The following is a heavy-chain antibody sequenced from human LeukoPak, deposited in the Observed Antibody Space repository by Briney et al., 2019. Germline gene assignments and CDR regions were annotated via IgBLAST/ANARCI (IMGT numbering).Heavy chain of an antibody. V-gene: IGHV4-30-4*07. D-gene: IGHD3-10*01. CDR2: IYYSGST. CDR3: ARAHSAEWFGESLFWFDP. Sequence: SETLSLTCTVSGGSISSGDYSWSWIRQPPGKGLQWIGFIYYSGSTSYNPSLKSRTTIALDTSKKQFSLKLTSVTAADTAVYYCARAHSAEWFGESLFWFDPWGPGVLVTVSS. CDR1: GGSISSGDYS. J-gene: IGHJ5*02.